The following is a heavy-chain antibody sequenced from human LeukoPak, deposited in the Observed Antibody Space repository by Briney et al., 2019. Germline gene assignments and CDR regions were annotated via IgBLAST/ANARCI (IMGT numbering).Heavy chain of an antibody. CDR2: INVGNGDT. CDR1: GYTFTNNA. J-gene: IGHJ4*02. CDR3: TRDMYYDSGGVFDH. Sequence: ASVKVSCKTSGYTFTNNAVHWVRQAPGQRLEFVGWINVGNGDTQYSQKFQGRVTITRDASASTAYMELSSLRSEDTAVYYCTRDMYYDSGGVFDHWGQGTLVTVSS. V-gene: IGHV1-3*01. D-gene: IGHD3-10*01.